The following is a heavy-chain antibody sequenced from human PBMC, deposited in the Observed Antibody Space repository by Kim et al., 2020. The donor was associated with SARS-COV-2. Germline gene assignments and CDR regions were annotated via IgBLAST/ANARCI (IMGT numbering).Heavy chain of an antibody. CDR1: GESFSGYQ. D-gene: IGHD2-2*01. CDR2: INHSGSS. Sequence: SETLSLTCAVYGESFSGYQWSWIRQPPGKGLEWIGQINHSGSSNHNPSLKSRVTISTDTTKNQFSLKLTSVTAADTAFYYCARGRAGVVPAPVLGLGPYYWVRILDVWGRGTTVIVS. V-gene: IGHV4-34*01. CDR3: ARGRAGVVPAPVLGLGPYYWVRILDV. J-gene: IGHJ6*02.